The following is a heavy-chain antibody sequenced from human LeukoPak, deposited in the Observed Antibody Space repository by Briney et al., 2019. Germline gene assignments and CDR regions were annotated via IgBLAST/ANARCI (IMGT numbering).Heavy chain of an antibody. CDR1: GFTFSNYA. CDR3: ARDWYSSKMDVFDI. V-gene: IGHV3-23*01. CDR2: ISGSTGST. D-gene: IGHD6-19*01. Sequence: PGGSLRLSCAASGFTFSNYAMNWVRQAPGKGLEWVSLISGSTGSTYYADSVKGRFSISRDNAKNSLYLQMNSLRDEDTAVYYCARDWYSSKMDVFDIWGQGTMVTVSS. J-gene: IGHJ3*02.